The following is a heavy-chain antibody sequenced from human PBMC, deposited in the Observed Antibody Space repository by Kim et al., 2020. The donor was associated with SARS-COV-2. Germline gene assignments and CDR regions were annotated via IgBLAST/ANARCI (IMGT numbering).Heavy chain of an antibody. CDR1: GFAFCSFN. V-gene: IGHV3-21*01. Sequence: GGSLRLSCAASGFAFCSFNMNWVRQAPGKGLEWVSSISTSSYRFYADSVKGRFTISRDNAQNLLYLQMNSLRAEDTAIYYCASEDCSDSTCYYWGQGALVTVSS. J-gene: IGHJ4*02. D-gene: IGHD2-15*01. CDR2: ISTSSYR. CDR3: ASEDCSDSTCYY.